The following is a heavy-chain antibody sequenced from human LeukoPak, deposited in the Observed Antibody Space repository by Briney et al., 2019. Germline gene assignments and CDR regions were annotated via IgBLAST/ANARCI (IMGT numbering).Heavy chain of an antibody. CDR1: GGSISSTSYY. J-gene: IGHJ4*02. CDR2: IHSSGST. CDR3: ARDSSGYGLNDY. V-gene: IGHV4-30-4*08. D-gene: IGHD5-12*01. Sequence: SETLSLTCTVSGGSISSTSYYWGWIRQAPGKGLEWIGYIHSSGSTYYNPSLKSRVTISVGTSRNQISLKLTSVTAADTAVYYCARDSSGYGLNDYWGQGTLVTVS.